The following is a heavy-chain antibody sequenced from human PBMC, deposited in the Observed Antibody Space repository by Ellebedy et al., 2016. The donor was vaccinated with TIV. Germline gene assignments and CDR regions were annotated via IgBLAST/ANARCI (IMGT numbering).Heavy chain of an antibody. J-gene: IGHJ4*02. CDR3: ARGGGWTNIDY. CDR2: FIPIFGTA. V-gene: IGHV1-69*13. CDR1: GGTFSSHA. Sequence: SVKVSCXASGGTFSSHAISWVRQAPGQGLEWMGGFIPIFGTANYAQKFQGRVTITADESTSTAYMELSSLRSEDTAVYYCARGGGWTNIDYWGQGTLVTVSS. D-gene: IGHD6-19*01.